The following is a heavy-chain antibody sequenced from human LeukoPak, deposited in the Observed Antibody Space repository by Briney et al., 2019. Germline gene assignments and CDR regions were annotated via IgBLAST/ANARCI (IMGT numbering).Heavy chain of an antibody. CDR3: ARDRETYGANSPFDY. J-gene: IGHJ4*02. V-gene: IGHV3-33*01. CDR1: GFTFSRYG. Sequence: GGSLRLSCAASGFTFSRYGMHWVRQAPGKGLECVAVIWFDGSNKYYADSVKGRFTISRDNSKNTLFLQINSLRAEDTAMYYCARDRETYGANSPFDYWGRGTLVTVSS. CDR2: IWFDGSNK. D-gene: IGHD4-23*01.